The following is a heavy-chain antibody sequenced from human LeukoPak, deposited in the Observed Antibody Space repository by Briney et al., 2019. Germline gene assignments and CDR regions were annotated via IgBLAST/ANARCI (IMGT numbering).Heavy chain of an antibody. J-gene: IGHJ4*02. CDR1: GGSISSSNYY. D-gene: IGHD6-13*01. Sequence: SETLSLTCTVSGGSISSSNYYWGWIRQPPGKGLEWIGILYYTGSTYYNPSLKSRVTISVDTSKNQFSLKLSSVTAADTAVYYCARLPSGRSPSSSWYGDYWGQGTLVTVSS. CDR3: ARLPSGRSPSSSWYGDY. V-gene: IGHV4-39*01. CDR2: LYYTGST.